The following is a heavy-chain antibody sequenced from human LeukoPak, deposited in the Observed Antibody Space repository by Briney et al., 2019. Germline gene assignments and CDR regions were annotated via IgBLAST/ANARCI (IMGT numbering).Heavy chain of an antibody. CDR1: GYTFISYY. Sequence: ASVKVSCKTSGYTFISYYLHWVRQAPRQGLEWMGWINPNSGGTNYAQKFQGRVTMTRDTSISTAYMGLSRLRSDDTAVYYCARESQHRYGSGSRAFDIWGQGTMVTVSS. J-gene: IGHJ3*02. V-gene: IGHV1-2*02. CDR2: INPNSGGT. D-gene: IGHD3-10*01. CDR3: ARESQHRYGSGSRAFDI.